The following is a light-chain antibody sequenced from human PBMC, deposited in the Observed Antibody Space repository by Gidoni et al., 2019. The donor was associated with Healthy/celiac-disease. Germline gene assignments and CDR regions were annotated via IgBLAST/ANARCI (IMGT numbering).Light chain of an antibody. J-gene: IGKJ2*01. CDR2: DAS. V-gene: IGKV1-5*01. CDR3: QQYNRMYT. CDR1: QSISSW. Sequence: MTQSPSTLSASVGDRVTITCRASQSISSWLAWYQQKPGKAPKLLIYDASSLESGVPSRFSGSGSGTEFTLTISSLQPDDFATYYCQQYNRMYTFGQGTKLEIK.